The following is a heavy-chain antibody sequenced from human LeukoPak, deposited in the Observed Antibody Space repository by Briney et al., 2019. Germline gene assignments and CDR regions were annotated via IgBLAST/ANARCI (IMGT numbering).Heavy chain of an antibody. CDR1: GGTFSSYA. CDR2: IIPIFGTA. D-gene: IGHD5-18*01. V-gene: IGHV1-69*05. Sequence: SVKVSCKASGGTFSSYAISWVRQAPGQGLEWMGGIIPIFGTANYAQKFQGRVTITTDESTSTAYMELSSLRSEDTAVYYCASLGGYSYVFDPWGQGTLVTVSS. CDR3: ASLGGYSYVFDP. J-gene: IGHJ5*02.